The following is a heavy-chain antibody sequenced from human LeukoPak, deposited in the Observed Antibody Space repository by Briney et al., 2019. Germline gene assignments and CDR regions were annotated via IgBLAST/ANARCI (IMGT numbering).Heavy chain of an antibody. V-gene: IGHV3-23*01. Sequence: QPGGSLPLSCAASDFTLSDYVMSWVRQAPGKGLEWVSGISGSGGSTYHADSVKGRFTISRDNSKNTLYLQMNSLRAEDTAVYYCAKGLGTMVRGVIGGAFDIWGQGTMVTVSS. CDR1: DFTLSDYV. CDR3: AKGLGTMVRGVIGGAFDI. J-gene: IGHJ3*02. D-gene: IGHD3-10*01. CDR2: ISGSGGST.